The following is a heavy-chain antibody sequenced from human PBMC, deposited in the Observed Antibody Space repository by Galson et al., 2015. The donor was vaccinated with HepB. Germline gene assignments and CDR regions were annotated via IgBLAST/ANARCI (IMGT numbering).Heavy chain of an antibody. V-gene: IGHV3-64D*06. Sequence: SLRLSCAFSGFSFRTYAMFWVRQAPVKGLEYVSGISSDGTSTYYVDSVRGRFTISRDTSKNTTYLQMSSLRPEDTAVYYCVKDLGWVDDYWGQGTLVTVSS. CDR2: ISSDGTST. J-gene: IGHJ4*02. CDR3: VKDLGWVDDY. CDR1: GFSFRTYA. D-gene: IGHD3-3*01.